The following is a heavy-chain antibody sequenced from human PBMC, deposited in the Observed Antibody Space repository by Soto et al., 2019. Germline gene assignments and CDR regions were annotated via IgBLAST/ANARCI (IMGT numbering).Heavy chain of an antibody. J-gene: IGHJ4*02. D-gene: IGHD3-16*01. CDR2: IYSGGSI. CDR3: ARDRNGQRGSPH. CDR1: GFTVSNNF. Sequence: VQLVESGGGLIRAGGSLRLSCAVSGFTVSNNFMMWVRQAPGKGLEWVSLIYSGGSISYADSVKGRFTISRDGSMNMPYLQMNRLTPEDTAVYYCARDRNGQRGSPHWGQGTLVTVSS. V-gene: IGHV3-53*02.